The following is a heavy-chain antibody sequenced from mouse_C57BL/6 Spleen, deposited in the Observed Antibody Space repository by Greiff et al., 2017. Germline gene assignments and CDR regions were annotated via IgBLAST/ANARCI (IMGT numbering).Heavy chain of an antibody. CDR2: IDPEDGGT. D-gene: IGHD6-1*01. V-gene: IGHV14-2*01. CDR1: GFNIKDYY. CDR3: ARRSPSIAY. J-gene: IGHJ4*01. Sequence: EVTLMESGAELVKPGASVKLSCTASGFNIKDYYMHWVKQRNEKGLEWIGSIDPEDGGTKYAPNFQGKATITADTSSNTAYMQLTCQSSDDYSGSNSARRSPSIAYWGQGTPVTVSA.